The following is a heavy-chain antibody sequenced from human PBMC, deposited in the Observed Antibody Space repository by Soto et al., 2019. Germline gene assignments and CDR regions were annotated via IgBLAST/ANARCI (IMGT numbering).Heavy chain of an antibody. D-gene: IGHD2-8*01. CDR3: VRLIGTSWLDF. CDR2: TYYRSKWYN. Sequence: SQTLSLTCAISGDSVSSSSVTWNWIRQSPSRGLEWLGRTYYRSKWYNDYAESVKSRITINPDTSKNQFSLHLNSVTPEDTAVYYCVRLIGTSWLDFWGQGPLVTASS. J-gene: IGHJ5*01. CDR1: GDSVSSSSVT. V-gene: IGHV6-1*01.